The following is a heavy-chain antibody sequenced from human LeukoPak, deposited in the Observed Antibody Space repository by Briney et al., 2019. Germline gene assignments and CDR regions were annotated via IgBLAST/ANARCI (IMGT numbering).Heavy chain of an antibody. J-gene: IGHJ4*02. Sequence: PSQTLSLTCTVSDGSINSGAFYWSWIRQPPGKGLEWIGYIYYSGKTYFNPSLKSRVTISVDTSKNQFSLKLSSVTAADTAVYYCARGEIVVVPAAHGGFDYWGQGILVTVSS. V-gene: IGHV4-30-4*08. CDR1: DGSINSGAFY. CDR2: IYYSGKT. CDR3: ARGEIVVVPAAHGGFDY. D-gene: IGHD2-2*01.